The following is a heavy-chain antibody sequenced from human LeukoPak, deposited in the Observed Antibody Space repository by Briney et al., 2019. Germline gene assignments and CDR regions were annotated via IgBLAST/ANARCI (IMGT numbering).Heavy chain of an antibody. CDR1: GGTFSSYA. CDR3: AGGAAMAASNNY. CDR2: IIPIFGTA. V-gene: IGHV1-69*13. D-gene: IGHD6-25*01. J-gene: IGHJ4*02. Sequence: SVKFAYMPSGGTFSSYAISWVRQAPGQGLEWMGGIIPIFGTANYAQKFQGRVTITADESTSTAYMELSSLRSEDTAVYYCAGGAAMAASNNYWGQGTLVTVSS.